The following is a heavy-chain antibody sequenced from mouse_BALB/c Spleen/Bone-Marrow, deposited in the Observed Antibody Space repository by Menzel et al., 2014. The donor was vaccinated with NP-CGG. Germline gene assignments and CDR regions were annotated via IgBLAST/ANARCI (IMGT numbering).Heavy chain of an antibody. CDR3: ASTGTRGFAY. D-gene: IGHD4-1*02. J-gene: IGHJ3*01. CDR1: GYSITSTYS. V-gene: IGHV3-1*02. Sequence: DVKLVESGPDLVKPSQSLSLTCTATGYSITSTYSWHWIRQFPGNKLEWMGYIHYSGSAYYNPSLKSRISITRDTSKNQFFLQLHSVTTADTATYYCASTGTRGFAYWGQGTLVTVSA. CDR2: IHYSGSA.